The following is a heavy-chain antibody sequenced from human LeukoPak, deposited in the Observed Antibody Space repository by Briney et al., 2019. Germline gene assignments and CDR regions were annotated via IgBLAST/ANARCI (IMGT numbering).Heavy chain of an antibody. CDR2: ISYDGSNK. V-gene: IGHV3-30*18. CDR1: GFTFSSYA. Sequence: GGSLRLSCAASGFTFSSYAMSWVRQAPGKGLEWVAVISYDGSNKYYADSVKGRFTISRDNSKNTLYLQMNSLRAEDTAVYYCAKCSRNYYYYYGMDVWGQGTTVTVSS. J-gene: IGHJ6*02. CDR3: AKCSRNYYYYYGMDV. D-gene: IGHD3-10*02.